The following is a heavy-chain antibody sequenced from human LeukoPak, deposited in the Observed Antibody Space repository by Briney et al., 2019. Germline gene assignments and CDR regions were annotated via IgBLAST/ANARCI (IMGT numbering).Heavy chain of an antibody. J-gene: IGHJ4*02. CDR1: GYCLSSGYY. V-gene: IGHV4-38-2*01. CDR2: IYHSGST. CDR3: ARGVGYSGYPYFDY. Sequence: SETLSLTCAVSGYCLSSGYYWGWIRQPPGKGLEWIGSIYHSGSTYYNPSLKSRVTISVDTSKNQFALKVSSVTAADTAVYYCARGVGYSGYPYFDYWGQGTLVTVSS. D-gene: IGHD5-12*01.